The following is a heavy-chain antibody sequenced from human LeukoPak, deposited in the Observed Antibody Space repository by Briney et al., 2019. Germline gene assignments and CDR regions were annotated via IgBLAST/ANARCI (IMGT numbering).Heavy chain of an antibody. V-gene: IGHV3-23*01. J-gene: IGHJ4*02. Sequence: GGSLRLSCAASGFTFSSYAMSRVRQAPGKGLEWVSAISGSGDSTNYADSVKGRFTISRDNSKNTLYLQMNSLRAEDTAVYCCAKAGAVVVVVAKFFDYWGQGTLVTVSS. D-gene: IGHD2-15*01. CDR2: ISGSGDST. CDR1: GFTFSSYA. CDR3: AKAGAVVVVVAKFFDY.